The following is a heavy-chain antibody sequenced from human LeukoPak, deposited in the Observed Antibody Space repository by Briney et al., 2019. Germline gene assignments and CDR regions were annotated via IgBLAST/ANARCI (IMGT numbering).Heavy chain of an antibody. J-gene: IGHJ4*02. Sequence: PGRSLSLSCAASGFTFSSYGMHWVRQAPGKGLEWVAIIWYDGSNKYYADSVKGRFTISRDNSKNTLYLQMNSLRAEDTAVYYRARGVMYYDSSGYLFDYWGQGILVTVSS. CDR3: ARGVMYYDSSGYLFDY. CDR2: IWYDGSNK. V-gene: IGHV3-33*01. CDR1: GFTFSSYG. D-gene: IGHD3-22*01.